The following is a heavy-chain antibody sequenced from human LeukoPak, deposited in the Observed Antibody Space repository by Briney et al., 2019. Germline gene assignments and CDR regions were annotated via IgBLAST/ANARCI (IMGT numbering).Heavy chain of an antibody. J-gene: IGHJ4*02. CDR2: ISSSSSTI. V-gene: IGHV3-48*01. CDR1: GFTFSSYS. D-gene: IGHD3-22*01. Sequence: GGSLRLSCTGSGFTFSSYSTNWVRQAPGKGLEWVSYISSSSSTIYYADSVKGRFTISRDNAKNSLYLQMNSLRAEDTAVYYCAGGGRYYDSSGYYRLSDYWGQGTLVTVSS. CDR3: AGGGRYYDSSGYYRLSDY.